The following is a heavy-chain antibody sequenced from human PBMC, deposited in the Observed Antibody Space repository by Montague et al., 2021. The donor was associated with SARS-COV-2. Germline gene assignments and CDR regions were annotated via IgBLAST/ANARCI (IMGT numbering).Heavy chain of an antibody. J-gene: IGHJ4*02. D-gene: IGHD3-10*01. CDR1: GFTFRSYW. V-gene: IGHV3-74*01. Sequence: SLRLPCAASGFTFRSYWVHWVRQVPGRGPIWVSRIKPDGASTHYAASVKGRFTISRDNAKNTLSLQLNNLRAEDTAVYYCARHRWFGDSDYFLDSWGQGTLVTVSS. CDR2: IKPDGAST. CDR3: ARHRWFGDSDYFLDS.